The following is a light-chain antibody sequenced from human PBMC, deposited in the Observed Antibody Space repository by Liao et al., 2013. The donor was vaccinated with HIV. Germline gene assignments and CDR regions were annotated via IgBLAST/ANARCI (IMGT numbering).Light chain of an antibody. J-gene: IGLJ1*01. CDR1: SIGSKS. CDR3: QVWDASSDHDV. CDR2: DNS. Sequence: SYELTQSPSVSVAPGKTATISCGGDSIGSKSVHWYQQKPGQAPVLVMYDNSDRPSGIPERFSGSNSGDTATLTISRVEAGDEADYFCQVWDASSDHDVFGTGTKVSVL. V-gene: IGLV3-21*01.